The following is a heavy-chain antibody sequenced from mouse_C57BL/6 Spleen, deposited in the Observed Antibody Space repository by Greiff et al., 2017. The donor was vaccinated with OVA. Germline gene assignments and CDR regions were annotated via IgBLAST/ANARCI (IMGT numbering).Heavy chain of an antibody. D-gene: IGHD1-1*01. Sequence: VHVKQSGPELVKPGASVKMSCKASGYTFTDYNMHWVKQSHGKSLEWIGYINPNNGGTSYNQKFKGKATLTVNKSSSTAYMELRSLTSEDSAVYYCASYYYGSSYVGDYWGQGTTLTVSS. CDR1: GYTFTDYN. V-gene: IGHV1-22*01. CDR3: ASYYYGSSYVGDY. J-gene: IGHJ2*01. CDR2: INPNNGGT.